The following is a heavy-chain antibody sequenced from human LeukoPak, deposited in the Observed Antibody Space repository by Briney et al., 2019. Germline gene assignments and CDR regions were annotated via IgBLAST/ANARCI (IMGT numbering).Heavy chain of an antibody. CDR2: IYYSGST. J-gene: IGHJ4*02. V-gene: IGHV4-39*01. D-gene: IGHD2-15*01. Sequence: NSSETLSLTCTVSGGSISISSYYWGWIRQPPGKGLEWIGNIYYSGSTYYNPSLKSRVTISVDTSKNQFSLKLSSVTAADTAVYYCVPEYCSGGSCYFSGGWGQGTLVTVSS. CDR3: VPEYCSGGSCYFSGG. CDR1: GGSISISSYY.